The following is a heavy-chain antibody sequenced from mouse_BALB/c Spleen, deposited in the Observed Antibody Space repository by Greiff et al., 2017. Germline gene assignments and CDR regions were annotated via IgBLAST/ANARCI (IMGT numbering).Heavy chain of an antibody. CDR1: GYTFTSYY. CDR2: INPSNGGT. J-gene: IGHJ3*01. V-gene: IGHV1S81*02. D-gene: IGHD1-1*01. Sequence: QVQLQQSGAELVKPGASVKLSCKASGYTFTSYYMYWVKQRPGQGLEWIGEINPSNGGTNFNEKFKSKATLTVDKSSSTAYMQLSSLTSEDSAVYYCTRREDYYGSSPWFAYWGQGTLVTVSA. CDR3: TRREDYYGSSPWFAY.